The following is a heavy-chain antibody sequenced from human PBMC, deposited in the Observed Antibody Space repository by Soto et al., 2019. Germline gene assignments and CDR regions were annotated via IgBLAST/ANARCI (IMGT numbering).Heavy chain of an antibody. J-gene: IGHJ6*02. Sequence: QEQLQESGPGLVKPSETLSLICTVSGASVNNYYWSWIRQPAGGGLEWIGRVLTNGGANYNPSLKSRVSMSVDTSKNQFSLNLRSVTAADTAIYFCARDFTTNYYNYGLDVWGQGTTVTV. CDR2: VLTNGGA. CDR3: ARDFTTNYYNYGLDV. V-gene: IGHV4-4*07. CDR1: GASVNNYY.